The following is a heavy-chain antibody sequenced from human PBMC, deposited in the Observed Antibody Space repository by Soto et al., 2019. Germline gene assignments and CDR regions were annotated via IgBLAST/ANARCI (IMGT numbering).Heavy chain of an antibody. V-gene: IGHV3-43D*04. CDR3: AKNTVKGTGDRYYYYGMDV. D-gene: IGHD7-27*01. J-gene: IGHJ6*02. CDR1: GFTFDDYA. Sequence: PGGSLRLSCVASGFTFDDYAMHWVRQAPGKGLEWVSLISWDGGSTYYADSVKGRFTISRDNSKNSLYLQMNSLRAEDTALYYCAKNTVKGTGDRYYYYGMDVWGQGTTVTVSS. CDR2: ISWDGGST.